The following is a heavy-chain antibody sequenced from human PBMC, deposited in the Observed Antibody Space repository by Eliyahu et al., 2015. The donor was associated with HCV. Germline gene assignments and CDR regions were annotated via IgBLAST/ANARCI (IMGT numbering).Heavy chain of an antibody. CDR3: ARQSLWFGDLSYYFDY. CDR2: ISGSGDDT. J-gene: IGHJ4*02. V-gene: IGHV3-23*01. Sequence: EVQLLESGGGLVQPGGSLRLSCAASGFTFSTYGLNWVRQAPGKGLEWVSTISGSGDDTYYADSVKGRFTISRDNSKNTLYLDMNSLRAEDTARYYCARQSLWFGDLSYYFDYWGQGTLVTVSS. D-gene: IGHD3-10*01. CDR1: GFTFSTYG.